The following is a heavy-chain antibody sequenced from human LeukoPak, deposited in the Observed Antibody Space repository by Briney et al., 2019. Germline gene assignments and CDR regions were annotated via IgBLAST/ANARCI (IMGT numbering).Heavy chain of an antibody. CDR2: IIPIFGTA. J-gene: IGHJ5*02. Sequence: SVKVSCKASGGTFSSYAISWVRQAPGQGLEWMGGIIPIFGTANYAQKLQGRVTMTTDTSTSTAYMELRSLRSDDTAVYYCARLRDWFDPWGQGTLVTVSS. CDR1: GGTFSSYA. D-gene: IGHD4-17*01. CDR3: ARLRDWFDP. V-gene: IGHV1-69*05.